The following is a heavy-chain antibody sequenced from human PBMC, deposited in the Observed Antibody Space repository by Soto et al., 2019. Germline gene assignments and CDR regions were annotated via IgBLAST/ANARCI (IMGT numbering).Heavy chain of an antibody. J-gene: IGHJ4*02. D-gene: IGHD6-19*01. Sequence: SETLSLTCTVSGGSISSGDYYWGWIRQPPGKGLEWIGYIYYSGSTYYNTSLKSRVTISVDTSKNQFSLKLSSVTAADTAVYYWARLGSSGWFNFDYGGQETLVTV. CDR1: GGSISSGDYY. CDR2: IYYSGST. V-gene: IGHV4-30-4*01. CDR3: ARLGSSGWFNFDY.